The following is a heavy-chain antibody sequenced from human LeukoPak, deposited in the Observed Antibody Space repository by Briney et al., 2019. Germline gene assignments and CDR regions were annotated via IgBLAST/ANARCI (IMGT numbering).Heavy chain of an antibody. CDR2: IWYDGSNK. D-gene: IGHD3-10*01. CDR3: ARDGYGSGSYYNRPLDY. V-gene: IGHV3-33*01. CDR1: GFTFSSYG. Sequence: HPGRSLRLSCAASGFTFSSYGMHWVRQAPGKGLEWVAVIWYDGSNKYYADSVKGRFTISRDNSKNTLYLQMNSLRAEDTAVYYSARDGYGSGSYYNRPLDYWGQGTLVTVSS. J-gene: IGHJ4*02.